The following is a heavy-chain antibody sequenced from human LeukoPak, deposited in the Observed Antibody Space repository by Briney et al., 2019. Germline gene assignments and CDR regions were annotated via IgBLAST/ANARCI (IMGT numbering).Heavy chain of an antibody. CDR1: GGSISSDY. Sequence: SETLSLTCTVSGGSISSDYWSWIRQPPGKGLEWIGYIYYSGSTNYNPSLKSRVTISVDTSKNQFSLKLSSVTAADTAVYYCARGVVGATGGVFDYWGQGTLVTVSS. CDR2: IYYSGST. V-gene: IGHV4-59*01. D-gene: IGHD1-26*01. CDR3: ARGVVGATGGVFDY. J-gene: IGHJ4*02.